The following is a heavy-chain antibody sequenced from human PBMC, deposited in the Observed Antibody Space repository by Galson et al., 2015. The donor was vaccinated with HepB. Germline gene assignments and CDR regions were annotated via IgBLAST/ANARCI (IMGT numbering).Heavy chain of an antibody. Sequence: SLRLSCAASGFTFSDYYMSWIRQAPGKGLEWVSYISSSSSYTNYADSVKGRFTISRDNAKNSLYLQMNSLRAEDTAVYYCARYAPFSWELQENAFDIWGQGTMVTVSS. CDR1: GFTFSDYY. CDR2: ISSSSSYT. J-gene: IGHJ3*02. D-gene: IGHD1-26*01. CDR3: ARYAPFSWELQENAFDI. V-gene: IGHV3-11*06.